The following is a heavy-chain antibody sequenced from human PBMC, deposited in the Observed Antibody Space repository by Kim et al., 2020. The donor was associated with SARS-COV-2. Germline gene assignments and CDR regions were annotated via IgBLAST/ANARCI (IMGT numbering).Heavy chain of an antibody. CDR2: LTPFNGNT. D-gene: IGHD3-10*01. V-gene: IGHV1-45*02. CDR1: GYTFSYSY. CDR3: ATRYGSGIHAAFDI. Sequence: SVKVSCKASGYTFSYSYLHWVRQAPGQAPEWMGWLTPFNGNTKYAQKFQDRVTITGDRSTGTAYMELSGLTSGDTALYYCATRYGSGIHAAFDIWGQGT. J-gene: IGHJ3*02.